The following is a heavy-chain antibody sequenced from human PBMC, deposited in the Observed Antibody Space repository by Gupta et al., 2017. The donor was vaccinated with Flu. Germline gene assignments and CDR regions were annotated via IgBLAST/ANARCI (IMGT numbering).Heavy chain of an antibody. CDR2: ISGSGGST. V-gene: IGHV3-23*01. Sequence: APGKGLELVSAISGSGGSTYYADSVKGRFTISRDNSKNTLYLQMNSLRAEDTAVYYCAKDRFWATVVTQFDYWGQGTLVTVSS. J-gene: IGHJ4*02. D-gene: IGHD4-17*01. CDR3: AKDRFWATVVTQFDY.